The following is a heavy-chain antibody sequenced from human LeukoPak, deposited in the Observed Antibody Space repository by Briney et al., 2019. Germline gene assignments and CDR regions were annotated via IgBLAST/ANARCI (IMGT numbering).Heavy chain of an antibody. CDR2: ISAYNGNT. CDR3: ARDRRGYYYGSGGYFDY. J-gene: IGHJ4*02. D-gene: IGHD3-10*01. CDR1: GYTFTSYG. Sequence: ASVKVSCKASGYTFTSYGISWVRQAPGQGLEWMGWISAYNGNTNYAQKLQGRVTMTTDTSTSTAYMELRSLRSEDTAVYYCARDRRGYYYGSGGYFDYWGQGTLVTVSS. V-gene: IGHV1-18*01.